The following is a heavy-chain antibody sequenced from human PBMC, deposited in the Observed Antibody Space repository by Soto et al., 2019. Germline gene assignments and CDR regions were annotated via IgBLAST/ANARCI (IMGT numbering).Heavy chain of an antibody. CDR2: ISSSSSYI. CDR1: GFTFSSYS. D-gene: IGHD6-6*01. CDR3: ARSSKSAYYYIDV. J-gene: IGHJ6*03. V-gene: IGHV3-21*01. Sequence: EVQLVESGGGLVKPGGSLRLSCAASGFTFSSYSMNWVRQAPGKGLEWVSSISSSSSYIYYADSVKGRFTISRDNAKNSLYLQMNSLRAEDTAVYYCARSSKSAYYYIDVWGKGTTVTVSS.